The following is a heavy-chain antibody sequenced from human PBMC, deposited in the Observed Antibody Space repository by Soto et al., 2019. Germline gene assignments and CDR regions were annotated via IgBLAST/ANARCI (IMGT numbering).Heavy chain of an antibody. D-gene: IGHD3-16*01. J-gene: IGHJ4*02. Sequence: SETLSLTCTVSGGSISSSSYYWGWIRQPPGKGLEWIGSIYYSGSTYYNPSLKSRVTISVDTSKNQFSLKLSSVTAADTAVYYCARQGYYDYVWGSYYWGQGTLVTVS. CDR1: GGSISSSSYY. CDR3: ARQGYYDYVWGSYY. CDR2: IYYSGST. V-gene: IGHV4-39*01.